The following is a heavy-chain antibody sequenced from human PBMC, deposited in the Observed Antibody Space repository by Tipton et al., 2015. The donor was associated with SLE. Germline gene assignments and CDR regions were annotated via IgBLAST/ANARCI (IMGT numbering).Heavy chain of an antibody. CDR3: ARGAGRGWYPSDH. J-gene: IGHJ4*02. D-gene: IGHD6-19*01. V-gene: IGHV1-8*02. Sequence: QLVQSGAEVKKPGASVKVSCKASGYIFTNYDIQWVRPAPGQGLEWVGWMNPNSGKTGDAQKFQGRVTMTRSTSESTAYMELSSLRSYDTALHHCARGAGRGWYPSDHWGQGTLVTVSS. CDR2: MNPNSGKT. CDR1: GYIFTNYD.